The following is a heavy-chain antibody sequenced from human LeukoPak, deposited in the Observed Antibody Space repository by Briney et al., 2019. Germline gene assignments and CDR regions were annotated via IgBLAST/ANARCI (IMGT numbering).Heavy chain of an antibody. V-gene: IGHV5-51*01. CDR2: IYPGDSDT. D-gene: IGHD2-15*01. CDR3: ARSPGGPGWNLYFDL. J-gene: IGHJ2*01. Sequence: GESLKISCKGSGYTFATYWIGWVRQMPGKGLEWMGIIYPGDSDTRYSPSFQGRVTISAAKSIRTTYLQWSGLKASDTDIYYWARSPGGPGWNLYFDLWGRGTLVTVSS. CDR1: GYTFATYW.